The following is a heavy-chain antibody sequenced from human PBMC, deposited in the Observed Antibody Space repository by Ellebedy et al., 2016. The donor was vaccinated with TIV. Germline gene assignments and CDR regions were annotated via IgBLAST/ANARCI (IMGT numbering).Heavy chain of an antibody. D-gene: IGHD1-26*01. CDR3: ARDRLVGATALFDY. CDR1: GFTFSSYA. CDR2: VSGSGGST. Sequence: GESLKISCAASGFTFSSYAMSWVRQAPGKGLEWVSVVSGSGGSTYYADSVKGRFTISRDNAKNSLYLQMNSLRAEDTAVYYCARDRLVGATALFDYWGQGTLVTVSS. V-gene: IGHV3-23*01. J-gene: IGHJ4*02.